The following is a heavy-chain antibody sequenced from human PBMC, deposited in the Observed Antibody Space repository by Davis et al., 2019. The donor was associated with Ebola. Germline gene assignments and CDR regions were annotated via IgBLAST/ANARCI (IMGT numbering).Heavy chain of an antibody. V-gene: IGHV4-34*01. D-gene: IGHD6-13*01. CDR1: GGSFSGYY. Sequence: PSETLSLTCAVYGGSFSGYYWSWIRQPPGKGLEWIGEINHSGSTNYNPSLKSRVTISVDTSKNQFSLKLSSVTAADTAVYYCARAGIAAAGTGFDIWGQGTMVTVSS. CDR2: INHSGST. CDR3: ARAGIAAAGTGFDI. J-gene: IGHJ3*02.